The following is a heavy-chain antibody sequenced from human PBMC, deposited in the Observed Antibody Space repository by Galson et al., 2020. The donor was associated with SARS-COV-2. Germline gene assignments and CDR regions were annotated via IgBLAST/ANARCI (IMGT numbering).Heavy chain of an antibody. J-gene: IGHJ6*02. CDR2: IYYSGST. V-gene: IGHV4-59*08. CDR1: GGSTSSYW. Sequence: SETLSLTCTVSGGSTSSYWWSWIRQPPGKGLEWIGYIYYSGSTTYNPSLKSRVTISVDTSKTQFSLKLTSVTAADTAVYYCASTAGSYYYGMDVWGQGTTVTVSS. D-gene: IGHD3-10*01. CDR3: ASTAGSYYYGMDV.